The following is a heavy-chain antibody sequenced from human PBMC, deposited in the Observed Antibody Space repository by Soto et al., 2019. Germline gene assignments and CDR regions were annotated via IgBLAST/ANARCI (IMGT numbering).Heavy chain of an antibody. CDR3: AGEALREV. CDR1: GFTFSSYS. J-gene: IGHJ6*03. Sequence: EVQLVESGGGLVKPGGSLRLSCAASGFTFSSYSMNWVRQAPGKGLEWVSSIGSSSSYIYYADSVKGRFTISRDNAKNSLNWQWTTLRAGATLGYYCAGEALREVGGKGT. V-gene: IGHV3-21*06. CDR2: IGSSSSYI.